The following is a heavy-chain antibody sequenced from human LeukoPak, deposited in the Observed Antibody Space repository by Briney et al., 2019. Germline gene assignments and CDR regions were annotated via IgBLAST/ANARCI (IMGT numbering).Heavy chain of an antibody. CDR2: MNPNSGNT. V-gene: IGHV1-8*01. Sequence: GASVKVSCKASGYTFTCYDINWVRQATGQGLEWMGWMNPNSGNTGYAQKFQGRVTMTRNTSISTAYMELSSLRSEDTAVYYCARALVKFGVVIPYYYGMDVWGQGTTVTVSS. J-gene: IGHJ6*02. D-gene: IGHD3-3*01. CDR3: ARALVKFGVVIPYYYGMDV. CDR1: GYTFTCYD.